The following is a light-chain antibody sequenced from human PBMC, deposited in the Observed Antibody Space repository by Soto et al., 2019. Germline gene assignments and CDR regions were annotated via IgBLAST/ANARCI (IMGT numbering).Light chain of an antibody. J-gene: IGKJ1*01. CDR1: QSVSSY. CDR3: QQRADWPLT. V-gene: IGKV3-11*01. Sequence: EIVLTQSPATLSLSPGDRAPLSCRASQSVSSYFAWYQQKPGQATRLLIYDTSNRSTGIPARFSGSGSGTDFTLTISSLEPEDFSGYYCQQRADWPLTFVQGTRVEIK. CDR2: DTS.